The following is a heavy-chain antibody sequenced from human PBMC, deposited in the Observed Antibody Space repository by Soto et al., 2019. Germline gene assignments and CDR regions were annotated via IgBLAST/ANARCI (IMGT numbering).Heavy chain of an antibody. CDR1: GGTFSSYA. D-gene: IGHD4-17*01. CDR3: SRRRGLQFYGVYYFDY. V-gene: IGHV1-69*01. J-gene: IGHJ4*02. CDR2: IIPIFGTA. Sequence: QVQLVQSGAEVKKPGSSVKVSCKASGGTFSSYAISWVRQAPGQGLEWMGGIIPIFGTANYAQKFHGRVTITEDESTSTAYMELRSLRSEDTAVYYCSRRRGLQFYGVYYFDYWGQGNLVTVSS.